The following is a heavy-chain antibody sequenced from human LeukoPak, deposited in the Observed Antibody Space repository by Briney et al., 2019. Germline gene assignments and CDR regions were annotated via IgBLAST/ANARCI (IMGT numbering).Heavy chain of an antibody. CDR2: TYSRSKWYN. D-gene: IGHD1-26*01. CDR3: ARGTGSLDY. J-gene: IGHJ4*02. V-gene: IGHV6-1*01. CDR1: GDSVSSNSAS. Sequence: SQTLSLICAISGDSVSSNSASWNWIRQSPSRGLEWLGRTYSRSKWYNDYAVSVKSRITINPDTSKNQFSLHLSSVTPDDTAVYYCARGTGSLDYWGQGTLVTVSS.